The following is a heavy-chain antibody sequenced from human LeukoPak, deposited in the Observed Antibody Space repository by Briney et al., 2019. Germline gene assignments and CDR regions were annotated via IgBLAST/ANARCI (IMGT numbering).Heavy chain of an antibody. V-gene: IGHV3-23*01. CDR1: GFTFSSYA. CDR2: ISGSGGST. J-gene: IGHJ3*02. CDR3: ANHYDSSGYSAFDI. D-gene: IGHD3-22*01. Sequence: GGSLRLSCAASGFTFSSYAMHWVRQAPGKGLEYVSAISGSGGSTYYADSVKGRFTISRDNSKNTLYLQMNSLRAEDTAVYYCANHYDSSGYSAFDIWGQGTMVTVSS.